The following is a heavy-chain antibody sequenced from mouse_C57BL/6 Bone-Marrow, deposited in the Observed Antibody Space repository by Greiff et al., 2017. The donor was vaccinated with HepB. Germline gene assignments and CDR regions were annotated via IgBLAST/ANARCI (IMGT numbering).Heavy chain of an antibody. CDR1: GYSFTGYF. CDR3: ARGPSYYSNYVPYAMDY. V-gene: IGHV1-37*01. D-gene: IGHD2-5*01. CDR2: INPYNGDT. Sequence: VQLKESGPELVKPGASVKISCKASGYSFTGYFMNWVKQSHGKSLERIGRINPYNGDTFYNQKFKGKATLTVDKSSSTAHMELLSLTSEDFAVYYCARGPSYYSNYVPYAMDYWGQGTSVTVSS. J-gene: IGHJ4*01.